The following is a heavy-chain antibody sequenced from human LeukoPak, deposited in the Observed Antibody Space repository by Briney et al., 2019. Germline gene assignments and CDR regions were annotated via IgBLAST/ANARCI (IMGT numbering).Heavy chain of an antibody. J-gene: IGHJ4*02. D-gene: IGHD1-26*01. CDR2: TIPIFVTA. CDR3: ARDKSGSYESTWVFEY. Sequence: ASVKVSCNASGRASTTYAIRWVRQAPGQGLEWRGGTIPIFVTAKYAQKFPGRVTITADESTSTASMQLSSLRSEDTAVYYCARDKSGSYESTWVFEYWGQGTPVTVSS. V-gene: IGHV1-69*01. CDR1: GRASTTYA.